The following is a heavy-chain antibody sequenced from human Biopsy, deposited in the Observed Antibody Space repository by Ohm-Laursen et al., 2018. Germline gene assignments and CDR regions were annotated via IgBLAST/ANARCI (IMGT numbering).Heavy chain of an antibody. CDR3: AREEDNSGYDYYGMDV. J-gene: IGHJ6*02. D-gene: IGHD3-22*01. CDR1: GYTFPSYG. V-gene: IGHV1-18*01. Sequence: SVKVSCKASGYTFPSYGISWVRQAPGQGLEWMGWISAYNGNRNYAQKFQGRVTMTTDTSTSTAYMELRSLRSDDTAVYFCAREEDNSGYDYYGMDVWGQGTLVTVSS. CDR2: ISAYNGNR.